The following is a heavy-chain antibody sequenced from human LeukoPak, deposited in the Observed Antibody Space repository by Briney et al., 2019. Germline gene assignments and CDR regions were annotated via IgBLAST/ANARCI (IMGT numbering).Heavy chain of an antibody. CDR1: GYTFTGYY. V-gene: IGHV1-2*02. J-gene: IGHJ4*02. CDR2: INPNSGGT. D-gene: IGHD1-26*01. Sequence: RASVKVSCKASGYTFTGYYMHWVRQAPGQGLEWMGWINPNSGGTNYAQKFQGRVTMTRDTSISTAYMELSRLRSDDTAVYYCARESREWELLFDYWGQGTLVTVSS. CDR3: ARESREWELLFDY.